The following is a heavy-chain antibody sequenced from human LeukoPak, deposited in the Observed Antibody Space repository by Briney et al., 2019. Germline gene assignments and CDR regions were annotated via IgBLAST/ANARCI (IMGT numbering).Heavy chain of an antibody. J-gene: IGHJ4*02. CDR3: AKDMVGTLSPYYFDY. CDR2: ISGSGGST. D-gene: IGHD4-23*01. Sequence: GGSLRLSCAASGFTFSSYAMSWVRQAPGKGLEWVSAISGSGGSTYYADSVKGRFTISRDNSKNTLYLQMNSLRAEDTAVYYCAKDMVGTLSPYYFDYWGQGTLVTVSS. V-gene: IGHV3-23*01. CDR1: GFTFSSYA.